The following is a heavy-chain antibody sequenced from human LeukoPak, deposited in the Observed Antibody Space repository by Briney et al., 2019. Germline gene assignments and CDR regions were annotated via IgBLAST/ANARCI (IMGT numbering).Heavy chain of an antibody. CDR1: GFTFSSYS. J-gene: IGHJ6*03. CDR2: ISSSSSYI. CDR3: ARDGKDIVVVVAAHYYYYMDV. Sequence: PGGSLRLSCAASGFTFSSYSMNWVRQAPGKGLEWVSSISSSSSYIYYADSVKGRFTISRDNAKNSLYLQMNSLRAEDTAVYYCARDGKDIVVVVAAHYYYYMDVWGKGTTVTVSS. D-gene: IGHD2-15*01. V-gene: IGHV3-21*01.